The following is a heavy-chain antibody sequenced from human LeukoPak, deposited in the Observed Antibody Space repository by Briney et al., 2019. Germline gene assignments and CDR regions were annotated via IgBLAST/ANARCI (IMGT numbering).Heavy chain of an antibody. CDR2: INHSGST. J-gene: IGHJ5*02. D-gene: IGHD6-19*01. CDR1: GGSFSGYY. CDR3: ARGRSIAVAVMAWFDP. Sequence: SETLSLTCAVYGGSFSGYYWSWIRQPPGKGLEWIGEINHSGSTNYNPSLKSRVTISVDTSKNQCSLKLSSVTAADTAVYYCARGRSIAVAVMAWFDPWGQGTLVTVSS. V-gene: IGHV4-34*01.